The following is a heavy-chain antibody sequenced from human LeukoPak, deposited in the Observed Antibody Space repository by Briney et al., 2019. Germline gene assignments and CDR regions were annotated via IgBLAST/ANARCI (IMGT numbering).Heavy chain of an antibody. Sequence: GGSLRLSCAASGFTFSTYGMIWVRQAPGKGLEWFSYISTTSSTIYYADSVRGRFTISRDNSKNTLYLQMNSLRAEDTAVYYCAKGTRIAAAGTLDYWGQGTLVTVSS. V-gene: IGHV3-48*01. CDR2: ISTTSSTI. CDR1: GFTFSTYG. J-gene: IGHJ4*02. CDR3: AKGTRIAAAGTLDY. D-gene: IGHD6-13*01.